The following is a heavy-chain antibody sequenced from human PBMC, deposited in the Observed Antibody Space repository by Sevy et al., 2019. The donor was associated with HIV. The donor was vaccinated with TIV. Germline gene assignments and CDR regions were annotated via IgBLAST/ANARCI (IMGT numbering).Heavy chain of an antibody. D-gene: IGHD6-13*01. Sequence: GGSLRLSCVASGFNVSNNYMSWVRQAPGKGLEWVSVIYSGGRKHYADSVKGRFTISRDKSKNTLYLQMNGLRVEDTAVYYCAREEGYGDAFDIWGQGTLVTVSS. V-gene: IGHV3-53*01. J-gene: IGHJ3*02. CDR3: AREEGYGDAFDI. CDR1: GFNVSNNY. CDR2: IYSGGRK.